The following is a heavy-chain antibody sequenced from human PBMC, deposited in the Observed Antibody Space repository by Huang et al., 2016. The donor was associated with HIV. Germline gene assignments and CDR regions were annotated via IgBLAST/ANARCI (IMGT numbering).Heavy chain of an antibody. Sequence: VQLVQSGTEVKRPGTSVKISCKASGGSFNSLAFNWVRQAPGQGLQDMGGSVPLFSVTNYAEKFRGRRTISADKSTSTVFMELRGLTSEDTAVFCCAREGQTWYGKPIAAFEIWGQGTTVIVSP. CDR2: SVPLFSVT. V-gene: IGHV1-69*10. CDR1: GGSFNSLA. D-gene: IGHD6-13*01. J-gene: IGHJ3*02. CDR3: AREGQTWYGKPIAAFEI.